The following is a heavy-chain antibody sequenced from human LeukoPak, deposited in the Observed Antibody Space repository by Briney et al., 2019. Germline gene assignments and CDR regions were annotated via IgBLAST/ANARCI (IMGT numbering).Heavy chain of an antibody. V-gene: IGHV4-59*01. CDR1: GGSFSGYY. CDR2: IYYSGNT. Sequence: KPSETLSLTCAVYGGSFSGYYWSWIRQPPGKGLEWIGYIYYSGNTNYNPSLKSRVTISVDTSKNQFSLNLSSVTAADTAVYYCARVEIYYYYMDVWGKGTTVTISS. D-gene: IGHD5-24*01. J-gene: IGHJ6*03. CDR3: ARVEIYYYYMDV.